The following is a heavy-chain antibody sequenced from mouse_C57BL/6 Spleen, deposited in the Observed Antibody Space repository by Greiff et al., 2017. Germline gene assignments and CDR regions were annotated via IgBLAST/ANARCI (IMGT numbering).Heavy chain of an antibody. Sequence: QVQLQQSGAELVKPGASVKLSCKASGYTFTSYWMHWVKQRPGQGLEWIGMIHLNSGSTNYNEKFKSKATLTVDKSSSTAYMQLSSLTSEDSAVYYCAREGVTTVVVVDYWGQGTTLTVSS. D-gene: IGHD1-1*01. CDR1: GYTFTSYW. J-gene: IGHJ2*01. CDR3: AREGVTTVVVVDY. V-gene: IGHV1-64*01. CDR2: IHLNSGST.